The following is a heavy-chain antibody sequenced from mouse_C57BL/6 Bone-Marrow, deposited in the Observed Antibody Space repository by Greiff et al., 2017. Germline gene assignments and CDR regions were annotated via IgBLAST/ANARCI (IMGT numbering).Heavy chain of an antibody. Sequence: VQLQQSGAELVRPGTSVKMSCKASGYTFTNYWIGWAKQRPVHGLEWIGDIYPGGGCTNYNEKFKGKAILTADKSSSSAYMEFSSLTSEDSAIYDCERSHNDDGPYWSFDVWGTGTSVTVSS. CDR2: IYPGGGCT. CDR1: GYTFTNYW. CDR3: ERSHNDDGPYWSFDV. D-gene: IGHD2-3*01. J-gene: IGHJ1*03. V-gene: IGHV1-63*01.